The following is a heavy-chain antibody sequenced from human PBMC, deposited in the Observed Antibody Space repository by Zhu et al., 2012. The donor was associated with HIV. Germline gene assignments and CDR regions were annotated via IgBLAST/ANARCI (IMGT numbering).Heavy chain of an antibody. CDR3: ARVPKTIRYFDWLPPDYFDY. D-gene: IGHD3-9*01. J-gene: IGHJ4*02. Sequence: QVQLVQSGSELKKPGASVKVSCKASGYTFTSYAMNWVRQAPGQGLEWMGWINTNTGNPTYAQGFTGRFVFSLDTSVSTAYLQISSLKAEDTAVYYCARVPKTIRYFDWLPPDYFDYWGQGTLVTVSS. V-gene: IGHV7-4-1*02. CDR2: INTNTGNP. CDR1: GYTFTSYA.